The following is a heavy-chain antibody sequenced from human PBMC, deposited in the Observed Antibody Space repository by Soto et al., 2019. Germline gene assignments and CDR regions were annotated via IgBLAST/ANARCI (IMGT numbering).Heavy chain of an antibody. V-gene: IGHV3-30-3*01. Sequence: QVQLVESGGGVVQPGRSLRLSCAASGFTFSSYAMHWVRQAPGKGLEWVAVISYDGSNKYYADSVKGRFTISRDNSKNTLYLQINSLRAEDTAVYYCAREYYYDSSGCFDYWGQGTLVTVSS. J-gene: IGHJ4*02. CDR3: AREYYYDSSGCFDY. CDR2: ISYDGSNK. CDR1: GFTFSSYA. D-gene: IGHD3-22*01.